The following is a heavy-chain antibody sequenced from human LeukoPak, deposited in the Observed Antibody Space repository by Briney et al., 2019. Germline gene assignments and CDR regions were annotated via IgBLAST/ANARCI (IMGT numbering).Heavy chain of an antibody. Sequence: GASVKVSCKASGYTFTSYYMHWVRQAPGQGLEWMRIINPSGGSTSYAQKFQGRVTMTRDTSTSTVYMELSSLRSEDTAVYYCARASSLFYYDSSGYQFDYWGQGTLVTVSS. V-gene: IGHV1-46*01. CDR3: ARASSLFYYDSSGYQFDY. CDR2: INPSGGST. D-gene: IGHD3-22*01. CDR1: GYTFTSYY. J-gene: IGHJ4*02.